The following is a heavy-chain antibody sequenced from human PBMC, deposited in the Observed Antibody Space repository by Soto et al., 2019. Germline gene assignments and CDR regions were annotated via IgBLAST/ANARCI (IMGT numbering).Heavy chain of an antibody. CDR2: ISYDGSNK. CDR3: AKTLPDGYET. D-gene: IGHD2-21*01. Sequence: QVQLVESGGGVVQPGRSLRLSCAASGFTFSSYGMHWVRQAPGKGLEWEAVISYDGSNKYYADSVKGRFTISRDNSKNTLYLQMNSLRAEDTAVYYCAKTLPDGYETWGQGTLVTVSS. J-gene: IGHJ4*02. V-gene: IGHV3-30*18. CDR1: GFTFSSYG.